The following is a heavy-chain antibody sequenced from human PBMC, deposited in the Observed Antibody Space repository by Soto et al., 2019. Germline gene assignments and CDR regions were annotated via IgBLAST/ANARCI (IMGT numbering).Heavy chain of an antibody. CDR3: NGDCFGTSDYMDV. CDR2: IYYSGST. V-gene: IGHV4-39*01. CDR1: GGSISSSSYY. D-gene: IGHD1-1*01. J-gene: IGHJ6*03. Sequence: SETLSLTCTVSGGSISSSSYYWGWIRQPPGKGLEWIGSIYYSGSTYYNPSLKSRVTISVDTSKNQFSLKLSSVTAADTAVYYCNGDCFGTSDYMDVWGKGTTV.